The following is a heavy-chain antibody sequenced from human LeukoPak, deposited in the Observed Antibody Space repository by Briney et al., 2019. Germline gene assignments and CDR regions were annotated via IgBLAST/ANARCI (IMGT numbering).Heavy chain of an antibody. CDR3: ASRTYCGGDCYSLDAFDI. CDR1: GYSISSGSY. D-gene: IGHD2-21*02. CDR2: IYYSGST. V-gene: IGHV4-38-2*02. J-gene: IGHJ3*02. Sequence: SETLSLTCTVSGYSISSGSYWGWIRQPPGKGLEWIGYIYYSGSTNYNPSLKSRVTISVDTSKNQFSLKLSSVTAADTAVYYCASRTYCGGDCYSLDAFDIWGQGTMVTVSS.